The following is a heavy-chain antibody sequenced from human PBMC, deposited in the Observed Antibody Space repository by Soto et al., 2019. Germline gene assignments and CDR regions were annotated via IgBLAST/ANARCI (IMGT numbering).Heavy chain of an antibody. D-gene: IGHD1-20*01. V-gene: IGHV1-69*02. CDR1: GGTFSSYT. J-gene: IGHJ4*02. CDR2: IIPILGIA. Sequence: QVQLVQSGAEVKKPGSSVKVSCKASGGTFSSYTISWVRQAPGQGLEWMGRIIPILGIANYAQKFQGRVTITADKSTSTAYMELSSLRSEDTALYYCAIASVSYNWNIAAGYFDYWGQGTLVTVSS. CDR3: AIASVSYNWNIAAGYFDY.